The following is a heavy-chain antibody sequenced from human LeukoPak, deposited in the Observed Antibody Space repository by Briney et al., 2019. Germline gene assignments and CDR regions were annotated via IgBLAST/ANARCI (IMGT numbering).Heavy chain of an antibody. CDR1: GASITSYY. CDR3: ARLSIVGATNFDY. Sequence: SETLSLTCTVSGASITSYYWSWIRQPPGKGLEWIGYIYYSGSTTYKPSLKSRVTISVDTSKNQFSLKLSSVTAADTAVYYCARLSIVGATNFDYGGQGNRLTVSS. CDR2: IYYSGST. J-gene: IGHJ4*02. V-gene: IGHV4-59*08. D-gene: IGHD1-26*01.